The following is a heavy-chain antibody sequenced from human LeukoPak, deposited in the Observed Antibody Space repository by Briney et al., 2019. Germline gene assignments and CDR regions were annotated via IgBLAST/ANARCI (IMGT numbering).Heavy chain of an antibody. CDR2: ISSGGGAT. CDR3: AKDRSSSPYFFDY. J-gene: IGHJ4*02. Sequence: PGGSLRLSCAASGFTFSSYAMAWVRQAPGKGLDWVSGISSGGGATYYANSVKGRFTISRDNSKNTLYLQMNSLRGEDTAVYYCAKDRSSSPYFFDYWGRGTLVTVSS. D-gene: IGHD6-13*01. CDR1: GFTFSSYA. V-gene: IGHV3-23*01.